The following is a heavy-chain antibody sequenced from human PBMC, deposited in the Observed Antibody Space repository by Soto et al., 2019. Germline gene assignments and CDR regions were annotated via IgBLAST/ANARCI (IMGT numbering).Heavy chain of an antibody. Sequence: GGSLRLSCAASGFTFSSYGMHWVRQAPGKGLEWVAVIWYDGSNKYYADSVKGRFTISRDNSKNTLYLQMNSLRVEDTAVYYCARDALPRITIFGVYNTAIDYWGQGTLVTVSS. D-gene: IGHD3-3*01. CDR3: ARDALPRITIFGVYNTAIDY. CDR2: IWYDGSNK. V-gene: IGHV3-33*01. J-gene: IGHJ4*02. CDR1: GFTFSSYG.